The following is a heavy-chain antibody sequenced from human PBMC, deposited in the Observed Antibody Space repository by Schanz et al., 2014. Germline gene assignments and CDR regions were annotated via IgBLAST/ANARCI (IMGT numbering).Heavy chain of an antibody. CDR3: TRESSGGYIPITIYNVDV. Sequence: QARLVQSGAEVKEPGASVKVSCKASGYSFATYGISWVRQAPGQGLEWMGWTSVSNGNTQYAQNLQDRVIMTTVTSTSTAYMELRSLRFEDTAVYFCTRESSGGYIPITIYNVDVWGQGTTVTVSS. D-gene: IGHD3-3*01. CDR1: GYSFATYG. CDR2: TSVSNGNT. J-gene: IGHJ6*02. V-gene: IGHV1-18*01.